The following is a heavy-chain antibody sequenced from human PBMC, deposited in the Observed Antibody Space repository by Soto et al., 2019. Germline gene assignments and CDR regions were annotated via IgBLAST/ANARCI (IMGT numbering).Heavy chain of an antibody. CDR1: GGSLSSGAYY. CDR3: ARANYFESSGPFDS. Sequence: QVQLQESGPGLVKPSQTLSLTCTVSGGSLSSGAYYWSWIRQHPGKGLEWIGYIYYSGSTYYNPSLESRVTLSVDTSRKQFSLKVSSVTAADTAVYYCARANYFESSGPFDSWGPGTLVTVSS. D-gene: IGHD3-22*01. CDR2: IYYSGST. V-gene: IGHV4-31*03. J-gene: IGHJ4*02.